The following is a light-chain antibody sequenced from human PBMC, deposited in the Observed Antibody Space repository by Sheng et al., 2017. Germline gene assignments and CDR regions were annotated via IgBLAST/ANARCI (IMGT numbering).Light chain of an antibody. CDR2: AAS. Sequence: AIQMTQSPSSLSASVGDRVTISCRASHDIRNDLGWYQQKPGKAPKLLIYAASSLQSGVPSRFSGSGSGTEFTLTISSLQPEDFATYYCLQDYNYPWTFGQGTKVDIK. J-gene: IGKJ1*01. V-gene: IGKV1-6*01. CDR3: LQDYNYPWT. CDR1: HDIRND.